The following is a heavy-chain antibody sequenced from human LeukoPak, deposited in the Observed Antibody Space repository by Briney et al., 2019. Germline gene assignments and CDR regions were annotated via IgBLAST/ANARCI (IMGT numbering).Heavy chain of an antibody. J-gene: IGHJ6*02. CDR1: GFTFSSYA. D-gene: IGHD3-22*01. CDR2: ISYAGITK. CDR3: AREGAYYDSSGYYRDDYYYGMDV. V-gene: IGHV3-30-3*01. Sequence: PGGSLRLSCAASGFTFSSYAMHWVRQAPGKGLGWVSVISYAGITKYYPDSVKGGFTISRDNSKNTLYLQMNSLRAEDTAVYYWAREGAYYDSSGYYRDDYYYGMDVWGQETTVTVSS.